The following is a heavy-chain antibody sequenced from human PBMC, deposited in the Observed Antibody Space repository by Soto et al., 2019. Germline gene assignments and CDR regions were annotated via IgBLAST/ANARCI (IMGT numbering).Heavy chain of an antibody. CDR2: IWYDGSNK. J-gene: IGHJ4*02. V-gene: IGHV3-33*01. CDR3: GRGNVVTVVPEADY. D-gene: IGHD1-1*01. CDR1: GFTFSSYG. Sequence: QVQLVESGGGVVQPGRSLRLSCAASGFTFSSYGMHWVRQAPGKGLEWVAVIWYDGSNKYYADSVKGRFTISRDNSKNPLYLQMNSLRAEDTGVYYCGRGNVVTVVPEADYWGQGTLVPVSS.